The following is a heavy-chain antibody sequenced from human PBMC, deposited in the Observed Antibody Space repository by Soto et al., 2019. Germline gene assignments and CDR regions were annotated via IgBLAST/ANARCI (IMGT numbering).Heavy chain of an antibody. CDR3: ARDRSNWAFDY. CDR2: IYYSGST. CDR1: GGSISSAGYY. V-gene: IGHV4-31*03. J-gene: IGHJ4*02. D-gene: IGHD7-27*01. Sequence: TSETLSLTCTVSGGSISSAGYYWSWIRQLPGKGLEWIGYIYYSGSTYYNPSLKSRITISVDTSKNQFSLKLSSVTAADTAVYYCARDRSNWAFDYWGQGTLVTVSS.